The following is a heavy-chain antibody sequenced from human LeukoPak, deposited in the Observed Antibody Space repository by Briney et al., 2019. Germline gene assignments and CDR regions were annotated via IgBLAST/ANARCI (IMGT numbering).Heavy chain of an antibody. CDR2: IRSGGSG. CDR1: GFTFSNYD. J-gene: IGHJ6*03. V-gene: IGHV3-30*02. CDR3: TKAVYCYYYIDV. Sequence: GGSLRLSCAASGFTFSNYDIHWVRQAPGKGLEWVAFIRSGGSGYYADSVKGRFTISRDNSKNTLYLQMNSLRAEDTALYYCTKAVYCYYYIDVWGNGTTVTVSS.